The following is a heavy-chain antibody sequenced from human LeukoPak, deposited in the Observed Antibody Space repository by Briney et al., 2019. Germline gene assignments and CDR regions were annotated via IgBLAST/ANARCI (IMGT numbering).Heavy chain of an antibody. CDR1: GFTFSSYG. J-gene: IGHJ4*02. CDR3: AKDPAITYCSSTDCFSYYFDY. Sequence: PGRSLRLSCAASGFTFSSYGMHWVRQAPGKGLEWVAVISYDGSNKYYADSVKGRFTISRDNSKNTLYLQMNSLRAEDTAVYYCAKDPAITYCSSTDCFSYYFDYWGQGTLVTVSS. D-gene: IGHD2-2*01. V-gene: IGHV3-30*18. CDR2: ISYDGSNK.